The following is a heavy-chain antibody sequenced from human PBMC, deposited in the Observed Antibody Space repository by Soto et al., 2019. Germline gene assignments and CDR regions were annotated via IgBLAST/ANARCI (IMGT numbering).Heavy chain of an antibody. CDR3: ARTPKSTVTTFDY. J-gene: IGHJ4*02. V-gene: IGHV4-39*01. D-gene: IGHD4-17*01. Sequence: SETLSLTCTVSGGSISSSSYYWGWIRQPPGMGLEWIGSIYYSGSTYYNPSLKSRVTISVDTSKNQFSLKLSSVTAADTAVYYCARTPKSTVTTFDYWGQGTLVTVSS. CDR2: IYYSGST. CDR1: GGSISSSSYY.